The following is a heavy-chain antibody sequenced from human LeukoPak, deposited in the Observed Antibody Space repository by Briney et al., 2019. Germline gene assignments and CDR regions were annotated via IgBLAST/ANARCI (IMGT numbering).Heavy chain of an antibody. CDR1: GGSFSGYY. CDR3: ARAFDPYNSDWLQPHRALDY. J-gene: IGHJ4*02. V-gene: IGHV4-34*01. D-gene: IGHD6-19*01. CDR2: INHSGST. Sequence: PSETLSLTCAVYGGSFSGYYWSWIRQPPGKGLEWIGEINHSGSTNYNPSLKSRVTISVDKSKNQFSLKLNSVTAADTAVYYCARAFDPYNSDWLQPHRALDYWGQGTLVTVSS.